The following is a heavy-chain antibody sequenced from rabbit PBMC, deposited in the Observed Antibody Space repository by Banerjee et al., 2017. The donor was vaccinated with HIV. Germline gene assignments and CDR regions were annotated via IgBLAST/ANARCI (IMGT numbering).Heavy chain of an antibody. J-gene: IGHJ4*01. V-gene: IGHV1S43*01. Sequence: QQQLEESGGGLVKPGGTLTLTCKASGIDFSSYYYMCWVRQAPGKGLEWIACIGTSSGITWYASWVNGRFTISRSTSLSTVDLKMTSLTVADTATYFCAGGSYYVGFNLWGQGTLVTVS. D-gene: IGHD8-1*01. CDR2: IGTSSGIT. CDR1: GIDFSSYYY. CDR3: AGGSYYVGFNL.